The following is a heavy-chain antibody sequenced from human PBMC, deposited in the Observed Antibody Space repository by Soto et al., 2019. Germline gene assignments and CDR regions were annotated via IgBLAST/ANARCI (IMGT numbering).Heavy chain of an antibody. CDR1: GFTFSSCG. J-gene: IGHJ4*02. CDR2: VTYEETEI. D-gene: IGHD6-25*01. CDR3: VKEQSSGYWRTADY. Sequence: QVQLVESGGGVVQPGRSLRLSCAASGFTFSSCGMHWVRQAPGKGLEWVAVVTYEETEIHYADSVKGRFTISRDNSKNRVYLQMDRLRVEETAVYYSVKEQSSGYWRTADYWGQGTLITVSS. V-gene: IGHV3-30*18.